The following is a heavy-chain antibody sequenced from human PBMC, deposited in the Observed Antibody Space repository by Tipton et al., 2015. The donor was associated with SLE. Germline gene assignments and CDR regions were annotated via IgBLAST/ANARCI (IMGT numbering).Heavy chain of an antibody. D-gene: IGHD6-13*01. J-gene: IGHJ1*01. V-gene: IGHV4-38-2*02. Sequence: TLSLTCTVSGFYITSGFNWGWIRQPPGKGLEWIGIIYHTGTTKYSPSLQRRVAISVDTSRNQFSLKLNSLTAADTAVYYCALGSSWSPEYSQHWGQGPLVSVSS. CDR3: ALGSSWSPEYSQH. CDR1: GFYITSGFN. CDR2: IYHTGTT.